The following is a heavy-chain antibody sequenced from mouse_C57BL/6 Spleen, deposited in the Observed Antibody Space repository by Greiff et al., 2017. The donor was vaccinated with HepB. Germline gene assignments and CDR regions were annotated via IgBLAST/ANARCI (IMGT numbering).Heavy chain of an antibody. CDR3: ARGGDGYYVYYAMDY. Sequence: EVKLMESGPGMVKPSQSLSLTCTVTGYSITSGYDWHWIRHFPGNKLEWMGYISYSGSTNYNPSLKSRISITHDTSKNHFFLKLNSVTTEDTATYYCARGGDGYYVYYAMDYWGQGTSVTVSS. CDR1: GYSITSGYD. D-gene: IGHD2-3*01. CDR2: ISYSGST. V-gene: IGHV3-1*01. J-gene: IGHJ4*01.